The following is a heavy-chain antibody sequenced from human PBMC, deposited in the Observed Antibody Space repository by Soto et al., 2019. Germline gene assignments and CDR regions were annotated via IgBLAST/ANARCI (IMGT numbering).Heavy chain of an antibody. J-gene: IGHJ6*02. CDR2: IYHSGST. Sequence: QVQLQESGPGLVKPSGTLSLTCAVSGGSISSSYWWSWVRQPPGKGLEWIGEIYHSGSTNYNTSLVSRFTIMVDKYKSPFSLKVTSVTAADTAVYCCARVSGSYYYGMDVWGQGTTVTVSS. CDR3: ARVSGSYYYGMDV. V-gene: IGHV4-4*01. CDR1: GGSISSSYW.